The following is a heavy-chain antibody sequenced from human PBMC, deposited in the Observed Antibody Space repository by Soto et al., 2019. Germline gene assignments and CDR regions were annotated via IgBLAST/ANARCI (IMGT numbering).Heavy chain of an antibody. CDR3: ARTAARYYYGMDV. CDR1: GYSVSSSDYY. V-gene: IGHV4-61*02. Sequence: SETLSLTCSVSGYSVSSSDYYWAWIRQPAGKGLEWIGRIYTSGSTNYNPSLKSRVTMSVDTSKNQFSLKLSSVTAADTAVYYCARTAARYYYGMDVWGQGTTVTVSS. D-gene: IGHD6-6*01. CDR2: IYTSGST. J-gene: IGHJ6*02.